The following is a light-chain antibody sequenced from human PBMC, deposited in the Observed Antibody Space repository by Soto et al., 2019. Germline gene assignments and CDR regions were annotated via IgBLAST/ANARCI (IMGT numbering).Light chain of an antibody. CDR2: RAS. CDR3: QQYGRYPYT. Sequence: DIQMTQSPSTLSASVGDRVTITCRASQSISSWLAWYQQKPGKAPKLLIYRASSLESGVPSRFSGSGSGTEFTLPISSLQPDDFASYYCQQYGRYPYTFGQGTKLEIK. V-gene: IGKV1-5*03. CDR1: QSISSW. J-gene: IGKJ2*01.